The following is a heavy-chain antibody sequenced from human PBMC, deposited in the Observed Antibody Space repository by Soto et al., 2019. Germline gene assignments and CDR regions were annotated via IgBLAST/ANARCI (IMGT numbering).Heavy chain of an antibody. D-gene: IGHD6-25*01. CDR3: AKSGYGRSHWFER. CDR1: GFTFSSYG. Sequence: HPVGSLRLSCASSGFTFSSYGMHCVRHAPGKWLEWVAVISYDGSNKYYADSVKGRFTISRDNSKNTLYLQMNSLRAEDTAVYYCAKSGYGRSHWFERWRQGTRETLSS. V-gene: IGHV3-30*18. J-gene: IGHJ5*02. CDR2: ISYDGSNK.